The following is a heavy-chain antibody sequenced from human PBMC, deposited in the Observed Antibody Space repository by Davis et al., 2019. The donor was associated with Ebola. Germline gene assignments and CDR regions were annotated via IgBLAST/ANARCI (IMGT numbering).Heavy chain of an antibody. Sequence: PGGSLRLSCAASGFTFSRHGMHWVRQAPGKGLEWVAVVSYDGKTTYYADSVKGRFTISRDNSKNTLNLQMNSLRAEDTAIYYCAKEEGTKGHWLPHFDYWGQGTPVTVSS. D-gene: IGHD6-19*01. V-gene: IGHV3-30*18. CDR2: VSYDGKTT. CDR3: AKEEGTKGHWLPHFDY. CDR1: GFTFSRHG. J-gene: IGHJ4*02.